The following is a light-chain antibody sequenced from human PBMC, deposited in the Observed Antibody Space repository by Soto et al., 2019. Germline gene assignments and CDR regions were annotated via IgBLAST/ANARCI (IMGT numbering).Light chain of an antibody. CDR1: SSDVGGYNY. Sequence: QSALTQPASVSGSPGQSITISCTGTSSDVGGYNYVSWYQHHPDKAPKLIIYDVNNRPSGVSNRFSGSKSGNTASLTISGLQAEDEAAYYCSSYTSSSTRLVFGGWTKLTVL. V-gene: IGLV2-14*03. CDR2: DVN. J-gene: IGLJ2*01. CDR3: SSYTSSSTRLV.